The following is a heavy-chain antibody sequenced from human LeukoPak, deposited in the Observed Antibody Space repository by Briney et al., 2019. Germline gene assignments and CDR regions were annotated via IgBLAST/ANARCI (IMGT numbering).Heavy chain of an antibody. Sequence: GGSLRLSCAASGFSFSSYAMHWVRQAPGKGLEWVAVISYDGSNKYYADSVKGRFTISRDNSKNTLYLQMNSLRAEDTAVYYCQYYYDSSGYPTLDYWGQGTLVTVSS. D-gene: IGHD3-22*01. CDR3: QYYYDSSGYPTLDY. V-gene: IGHV3-30-3*01. CDR1: GFSFSSYA. CDR2: ISYDGSNK. J-gene: IGHJ4*02.